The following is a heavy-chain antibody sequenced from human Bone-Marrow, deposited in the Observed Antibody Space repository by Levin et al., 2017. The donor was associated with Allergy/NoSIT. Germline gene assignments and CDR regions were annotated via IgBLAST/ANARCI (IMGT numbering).Heavy chain of an antibody. V-gene: IGHV3-21*01. CDR3: ARDLYGVYWYFDL. Sequence: GGSLRLSCAASGFTFSSYSMNWVRQAPGKGLEWVSSISSSSSYIYYADSVKGRFTISRDNAKNSLYLQMNSLRAEDTAVYYCARDLYGVYWYFDLWGRGTLVTVSS. CDR1: GFTFSSYS. D-gene: IGHD4-17*01. J-gene: IGHJ2*01. CDR2: ISSSSSYI.